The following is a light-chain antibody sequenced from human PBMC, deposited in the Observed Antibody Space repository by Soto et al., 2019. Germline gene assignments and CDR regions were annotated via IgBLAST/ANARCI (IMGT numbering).Light chain of an antibody. CDR2: AVS. CDR1: QSISSW. CDR3: QQANSVALT. V-gene: IGKV1-12*01. Sequence: DIPMTQSPSSVSASVGDRVTITSRASQSISSWLAWYQQKPGTAPRLLICAVSSLQTGIPSRFSGSRSGTDFTRTTSSLQPKDFAIYYGQQANSVALTFGGGTKVVIK. J-gene: IGKJ4*01.